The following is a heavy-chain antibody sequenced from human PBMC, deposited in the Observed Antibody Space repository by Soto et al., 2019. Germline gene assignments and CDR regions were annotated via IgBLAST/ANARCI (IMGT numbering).Heavy chain of an antibody. CDR2: IYYSGST. V-gene: IGHV4-59*01. D-gene: IGHD5-12*01. J-gene: IGHJ6*02. Sequence: SETLSLTCTVSGGSISSYYWSWIRQPPGKGLEWIGYIYYSGSTNYNPSLKSRVTISVDTSKNQFSLKLSSVTAADTAVYYCARIEMATTTAYYYVMDVWGQGTTVTVSS. CDR1: GGSISSYY. CDR3: ARIEMATTTAYYYVMDV.